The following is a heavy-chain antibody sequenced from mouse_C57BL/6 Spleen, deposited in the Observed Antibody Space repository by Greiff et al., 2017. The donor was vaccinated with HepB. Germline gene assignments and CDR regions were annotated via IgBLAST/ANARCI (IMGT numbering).Heavy chain of an antibody. D-gene: IGHD1-1*01. CDR1: GYSFTGYY. J-gene: IGHJ2*01. CDR2: INPSTGGT. Sequence: EVQLQQSGPELVKPGASVKISCKASGYSFTGYYMNWVKQSPEKSLEWIGEINPSTGGTTYNQKFKAKATLTVDRSSSTAYMQLKSLTSEDSAVYYCARFYYYGSRTDYWGQGTTLTVSS. V-gene: IGHV1-42*01. CDR3: ARFYYYGSRTDY.